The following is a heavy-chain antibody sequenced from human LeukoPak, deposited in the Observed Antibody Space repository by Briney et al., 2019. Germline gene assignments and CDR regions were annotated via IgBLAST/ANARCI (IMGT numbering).Heavy chain of an antibody. CDR2: IYTSGST. CDR3: AREGGIAAAAIDY. D-gene: IGHD6-13*01. Sequence: SETLSLTCTVSGGSISSGSYYWSWMRQPAGKELEWIGRIYTSGSTNYNPSLKSRVTISVDTSKNQLSLKLSSVTAADTAVYYCAREGGIAAAAIDYWGQGTLVTVSS. J-gene: IGHJ4*02. V-gene: IGHV4-61*02. CDR1: GGSISSGSYY.